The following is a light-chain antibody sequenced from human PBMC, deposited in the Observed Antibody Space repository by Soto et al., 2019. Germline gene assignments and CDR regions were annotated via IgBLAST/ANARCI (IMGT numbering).Light chain of an antibody. Sequence: DIQMTQSPSSLSASVGDRVTIPCQASRDIGHSLNWYQQKPGKAPNLLIYDASNLQTGVPSRFSGSGSGTDFTFTNSSLQPEDVATYYCQQYANHPITFGQGTRLEIK. CDR2: DAS. CDR3: QQYANHPIT. CDR1: RDIGHS. J-gene: IGKJ5*01. V-gene: IGKV1-33*01.